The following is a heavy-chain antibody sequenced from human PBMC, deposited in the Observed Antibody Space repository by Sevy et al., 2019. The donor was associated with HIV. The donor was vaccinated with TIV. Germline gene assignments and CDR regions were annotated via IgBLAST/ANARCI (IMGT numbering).Heavy chain of an antibody. Sequence: GGSLRLSCAASGFTFSNAWTSWVRQAPGKGLEWVGRIKSKTDGGTTDYAAPGKGRFTISRDDSKNTLYLQMNSLKTEDTAVYYCTTVARDILLWFREFPGYYYGMDVWGQGTTVTVSS. CDR1: GFTFSNAW. V-gene: IGHV3-15*01. CDR3: TTVARDILLWFREFPGYYYGMDV. D-gene: IGHD3-10*01. CDR2: IKSKTDGGTT. J-gene: IGHJ6*02.